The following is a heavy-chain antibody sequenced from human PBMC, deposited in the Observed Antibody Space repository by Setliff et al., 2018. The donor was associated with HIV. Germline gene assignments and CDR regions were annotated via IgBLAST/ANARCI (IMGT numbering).Heavy chain of an antibody. Sequence: SETLSLTCTVSGDSISSGSYFWIWIRQPAGKGLEWIGHISTTGSTNYNPSLKSRVIMSVDTSRNQFSLKLSSVTAADTAVYYCARPRRVRSRAWYWFDIWGQGTLVTVSS. CDR1: GDSISSGSYF. V-gene: IGHV4-61*09. J-gene: IGHJ5*02. D-gene: IGHD6-19*01. CDR3: ARPRRVRSRAWYWFDI. CDR2: ISTTGST.